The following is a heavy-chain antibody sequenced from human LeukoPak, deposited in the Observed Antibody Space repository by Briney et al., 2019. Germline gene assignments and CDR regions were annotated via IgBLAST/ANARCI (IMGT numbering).Heavy chain of an antibody. V-gene: IGHV4-38-2*02. Sequence: SETLSLTSTVSRYSISSHYYWGWIRQPPGEGLEWIGTIYHSGSTYYNPSLKSRVTISVDTSKNQFSLKLSSVTAADTAVYYCARDTIAPNDAFDVWGQGTMVTVSS. J-gene: IGHJ3*01. CDR2: IYHSGST. CDR3: ARDTIAPNDAFDV. CDR1: RYSISSHYY. D-gene: IGHD6-13*01.